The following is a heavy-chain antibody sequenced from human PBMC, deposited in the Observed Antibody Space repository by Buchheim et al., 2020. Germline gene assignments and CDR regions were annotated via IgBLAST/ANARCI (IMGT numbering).Heavy chain of an antibody. CDR2: ISSSSGYI. V-gene: IGHV3-21*01. D-gene: IGHD3-9*01. Sequence: EVQLVESGGGLVKPGESLRLSCAASGFTLSYYNMNWVRQAPGKGLEWVSSISSSSGYIYYADSVKGRFTISRDNAKNSLYLQVNSLRAEDTAVYYCARELTRGILTRISYADWGQGTL. CDR3: ARELTRGILTRISYAD. J-gene: IGHJ4*02. CDR1: GFTLSYYN.